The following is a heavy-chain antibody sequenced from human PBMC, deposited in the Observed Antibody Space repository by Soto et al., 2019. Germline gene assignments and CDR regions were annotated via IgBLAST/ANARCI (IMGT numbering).Heavy chain of an antibody. D-gene: IGHD4-4*01. CDR3: ARDPPGGNYGY. CDR1: GFTFSSYS. J-gene: IGHJ4*02. CDR2: ISSSSSTI. V-gene: IGHV3-48*01. Sequence: GGSLRLSCAASGFTFSSYSMNWVRQAPGKGLEWVSYISSSSSTIYYADSVKGRFTISRDNAKNSLYLQMNSLRAEDTAVYYCARDPPGGNYGYWGQGTLVTVS.